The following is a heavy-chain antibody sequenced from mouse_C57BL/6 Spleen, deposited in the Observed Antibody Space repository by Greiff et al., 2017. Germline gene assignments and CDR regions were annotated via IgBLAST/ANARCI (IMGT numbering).Heavy chain of an antibody. CDR2: IYPGSGST. CDR3: ARSRDDYNAMDY. V-gene: IGHV1-55*01. J-gene: IGHJ4*01. CDR1: GYTFTSYW. Sequence: QVQLQQPGAELVKPGASVKMSCKASGYTFTSYWITWVKQRPGQGLEWIGDIYPGSGSTNYNEKFKSKATLTVDTSSRTAYMQLSSLTSEDSSVYDCARSRDDYNAMDYWGQGTSVTVSS.